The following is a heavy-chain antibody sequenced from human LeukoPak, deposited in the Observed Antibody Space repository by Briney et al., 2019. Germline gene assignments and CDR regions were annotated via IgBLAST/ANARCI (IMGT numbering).Heavy chain of an antibody. J-gene: IGHJ6*02. CDR3: ARDPTAGYYYYGMDV. Sequence: SETLSLTCTVSGGSVSSGSYYWSWIRQPPGKGLEWIGYIYYSGSTNYNPSLKSRVTISVDTSKNQLSLKLSSVTAADTAVYYCARDPTAGYYYYGMDVWGQGTTVTVSS. CDR1: GGSVSSGSYY. CDR2: IYYSGST. V-gene: IGHV4-61*01.